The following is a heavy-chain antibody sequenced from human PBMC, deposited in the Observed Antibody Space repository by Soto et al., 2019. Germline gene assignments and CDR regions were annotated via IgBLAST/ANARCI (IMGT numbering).Heavy chain of an antibody. CDR2: IIPIFGTA. J-gene: IGHJ4*02. Sequence: QVQLVQSGAEVKKPGSSVKVSCKASGGTFSSYAISWVRQAPGQGLEWMGGIIPIFGTANYAQKFQGRVTITADESTSTAYMELSSLRYEDTAVYYCARVPEYSSSSGEGYFDYWGQGTLVTVSS. CDR1: GGTFSSYA. D-gene: IGHD6-6*01. CDR3: ARVPEYSSSSGEGYFDY. V-gene: IGHV1-69*01.